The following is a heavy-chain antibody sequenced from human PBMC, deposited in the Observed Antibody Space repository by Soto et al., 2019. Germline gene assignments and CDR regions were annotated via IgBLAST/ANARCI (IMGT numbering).Heavy chain of an antibody. CDR1: GLTFTTYN. V-gene: IGHV3-23*01. J-gene: IGHJ3*02. CDR3: AKARPSGGYYYVEAFDI. Sequence: LRLSCAVSGLTFTTYNFNWVRQAPGKGLEWVSVISDSGSSTYYADSVKGRFAISRDNSKNILFLKMNSLRADDTAVYYCAKARPSGGYYYVEAFDIWSQGTLVTVSS. D-gene: IGHD3-22*01. CDR2: ISDSGSST.